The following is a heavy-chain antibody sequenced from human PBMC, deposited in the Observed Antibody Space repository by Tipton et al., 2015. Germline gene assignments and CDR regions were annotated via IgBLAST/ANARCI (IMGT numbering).Heavy chain of an antibody. CDR3: TSLRGTINGNYFDP. CDR1: EDIFRSYW. Sequence: VQLVQSGAEVKKPGESLKISCKGSEDIFRSYWIGWVRQMPGKGLEWMGIIYPGDSDTRYSPSFQGQVTFSADKSINTAYLQWSTLKASDTAMYYCTSLRGTINGNYFDPWGQGTLVIVSS. CDR2: IYPGDSDT. J-gene: IGHJ5*02. V-gene: IGHV5-51*01. D-gene: IGHD1-1*01.